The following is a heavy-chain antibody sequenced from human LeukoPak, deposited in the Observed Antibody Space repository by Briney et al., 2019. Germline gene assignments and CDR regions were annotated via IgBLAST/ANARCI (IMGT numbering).Heavy chain of an antibody. CDR3: ARGSDYYDSSGYYFDY. V-gene: IGHV4-59*01. CDR1: GGSISSYY. J-gene: IGHJ4*02. D-gene: IGHD3-22*01. CDR2: IYYSGST. Sequence: RPSETLSLTCSVSGGSISSYYWSWIRQPPGKGLEWIGYIYYSGSTNYNPSLKSRVTISVDTSKNQFSLKLSSVTAADTAVYYCARGSDYYDSSGYYFDYWGQGTLVTVSS.